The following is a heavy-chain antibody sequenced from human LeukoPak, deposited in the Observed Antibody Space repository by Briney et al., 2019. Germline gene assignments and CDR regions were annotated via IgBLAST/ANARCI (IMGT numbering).Heavy chain of an antibody. Sequence: GESLKISCKGSGYSFTSYWIGWVRQMPGKGLEWMGIIYPGDPDTRYSPSFQGQVTISADKSISTAYLQWSSLKASDTAMHYCATTPSVEGDRKGSYYNNPRPKNTPYNWFDPWGQGTLVTVSS. D-gene: IGHD3-10*01. CDR1: GYSFTSYW. CDR2: IYPGDPDT. V-gene: IGHV5-51*01. CDR3: ATTPSVEGDRKGSYYNNPRPKNTPYNWFDP. J-gene: IGHJ5*02.